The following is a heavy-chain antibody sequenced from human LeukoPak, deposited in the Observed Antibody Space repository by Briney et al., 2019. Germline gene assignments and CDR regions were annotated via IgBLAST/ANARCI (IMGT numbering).Heavy chain of an antibody. J-gene: IGHJ4*02. CDR2: IYYSGST. CDR3: ARRGDYGNFDC. Sequence: SETLSLTCTVSGGSISSYYWSWIRQPPGKGLEWIGYIYYSGSTNYNPSLKSRVTISVDTSKNQFSLKLSSVTAADTAVYYCARRGDYGNFDCWGQGILVTVSS. D-gene: IGHD3-16*01. V-gene: IGHV4-59*08. CDR1: GGSISSYY.